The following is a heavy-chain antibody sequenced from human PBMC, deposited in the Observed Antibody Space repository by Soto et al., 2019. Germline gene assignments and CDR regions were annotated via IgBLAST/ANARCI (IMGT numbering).Heavy chain of an antibody. CDR2: ISAYNDYT. Sequence: QVQLVQSAAEVKKPGASVKVSCKASGYTFIRYGITWVRQAPGQGLEWMGWISAYNDYTIYAQKLQGRVTMTTDIATRIVYKGSRSVKPDETLVYYCARGCQYDNAWGKLSIYGFDVWGQWASVTVSS. CDR3: ARGCQYDNAWGKLSIYGFDV. V-gene: IGHV1-18*01. CDR1: GYTFIRYG. J-gene: IGHJ6*02. D-gene: IGHD3-16*01.